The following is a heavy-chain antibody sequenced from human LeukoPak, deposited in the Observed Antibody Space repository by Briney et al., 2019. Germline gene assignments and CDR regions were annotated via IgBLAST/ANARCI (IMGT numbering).Heavy chain of an antibody. J-gene: IGHJ4*02. D-gene: IGHD3-22*01. V-gene: IGHV1-18*01. Sequence: ASAKVSCKVSGYTFTSYGISWVRQAPGQGLEWMGWISTYNGNTKYAQKFQDRVTMTTDTSTSTAYMELRSLRSDDTAVYYCARGDYNYDSSGLIDYWGQGTLVTVSS. CDR1: GYTFTSYG. CDR2: ISTYNGNT. CDR3: ARGDYNYDSSGLIDY.